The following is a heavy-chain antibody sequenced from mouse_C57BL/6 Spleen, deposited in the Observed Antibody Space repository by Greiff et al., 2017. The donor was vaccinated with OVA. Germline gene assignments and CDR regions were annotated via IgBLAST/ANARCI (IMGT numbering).Heavy chain of an antibody. CDR3: ARTGLLSYAMDY. CDR1: GFTFSDYG. J-gene: IGHJ4*01. CDR2: ISSGSSTI. D-gene: IGHD3-1*01. Sequence: DVMLVESGGGLVKPGGSLKLSCAASGFTFSDYGMHWVRQAPEKGLEWVAYISSGSSTIYYADTVKGRFTISRDNAKNTLFLQMTSLRSEDTAMYYCARTGLLSYAMDYWGQGTSVTVSS. V-gene: IGHV5-17*01.